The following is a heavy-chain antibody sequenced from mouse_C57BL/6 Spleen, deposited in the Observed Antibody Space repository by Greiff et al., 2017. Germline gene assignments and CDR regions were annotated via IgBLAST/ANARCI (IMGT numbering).Heavy chain of an antibody. V-gene: IGHV1-19*01. Sequence: VQLQQSGPVLVKPGASVKMSCKASGYTFTDYYMNWVKQSHGKSLEWIGVINPYNGGTSYNQKFKGKATLTVDKSSSTAYMELNSLTSEDSAVYYCAREDSNYVKFAMDYWGQGTSVTVSS. CDR3: AREDSNYVKFAMDY. J-gene: IGHJ4*01. CDR2: INPYNGGT. CDR1: GYTFTDYY. D-gene: IGHD2-5*01.